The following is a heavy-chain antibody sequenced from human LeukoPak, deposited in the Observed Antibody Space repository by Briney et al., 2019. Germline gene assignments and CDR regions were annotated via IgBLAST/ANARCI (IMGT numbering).Heavy chain of an antibody. CDR1: GFTFSTYG. D-gene: IGHD6-13*01. Sequence: PGGSLRLSCAASGFTFSTYGMHWVRQAPGKGLEWVAIIWYDGSNKYYADSVKGRFPISRDNSKNTLYLQMNSLRAEDTAVYYCARNIAAGAFDIWGQGTMVTVSS. CDR2: IWYDGSNK. V-gene: IGHV3-33*01. CDR3: ARNIAAGAFDI. J-gene: IGHJ3*02.